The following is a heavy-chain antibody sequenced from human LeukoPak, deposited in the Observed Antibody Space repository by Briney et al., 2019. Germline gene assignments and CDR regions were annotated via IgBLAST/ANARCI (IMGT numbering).Heavy chain of an antibody. D-gene: IGHD3-22*01. J-gene: IGHJ4*02. V-gene: IGHV5-51*01. CDR3: ARRYYVSSGYYQYFDY. CDR1: GYSFTNYW. CDR2: IYPGDSDT. Sequence: GESLKISCKGSGYSFTNYWIGWVRQMPGKGLEWMGIIYPGDSDTRYSPSLQGQVTISVDKSISTAYLQWSSLEASDTAMYYCARRYYVSSGYYQYFDYWGQGTLVTVSS.